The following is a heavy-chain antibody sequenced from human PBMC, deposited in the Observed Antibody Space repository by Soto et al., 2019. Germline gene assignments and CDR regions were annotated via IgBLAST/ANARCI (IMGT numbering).Heavy chain of an antibody. J-gene: IGHJ4*02. V-gene: IGHV1-24*01. CDR1: GQTLSELS. CDR3: ATGTIAVGGPFDY. D-gene: IGHD6-13*01. Sequence: AASVKVSFKVCGQTLSELSMHWLRQAPGKGLEWMGGFDPEDGERLYAQKLQGRVTVTEDTSTDTVYMELRSLRSEDTAVYYCATGTIAVGGPFDYWGQGTLVTVSS. CDR2: FDPEDGER.